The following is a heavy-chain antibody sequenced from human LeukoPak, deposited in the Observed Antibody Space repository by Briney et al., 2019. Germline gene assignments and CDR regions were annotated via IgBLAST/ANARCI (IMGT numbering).Heavy chain of an antibody. CDR3: TRVGYIDEGIDY. D-gene: IGHD5-24*01. CDR2: ISGSGGST. Sequence: PGGSLRLSCAPSGFTFSSYAMNWVRQAPGKGLEWVSAISGSGGSTYYADSVKGRFTISRDNSKNTLYLQMNSLRAEDTAVYYCTRVGYIDEGIDYWGQGTLVTVSS. CDR1: GFTFSSYA. J-gene: IGHJ4*02. V-gene: IGHV3-23*01.